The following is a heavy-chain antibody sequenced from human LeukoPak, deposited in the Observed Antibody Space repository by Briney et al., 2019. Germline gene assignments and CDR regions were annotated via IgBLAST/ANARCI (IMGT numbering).Heavy chain of an antibody. Sequence: GGSLRLSCAGSGFIFSNYEMNWVRQAPGKGLEWVSYISSTGSDIYYADSVKGRFTISRDNAENSLYLQMNSLRAEDTAVYYCARDLPTGTYRAYFDNWGQGTPVTVSS. D-gene: IGHD1-26*01. J-gene: IGHJ4*02. V-gene: IGHV3-48*03. CDR1: GFIFSNYE. CDR3: ARDLPTGTYRAYFDN. CDR2: ISSTGSDI.